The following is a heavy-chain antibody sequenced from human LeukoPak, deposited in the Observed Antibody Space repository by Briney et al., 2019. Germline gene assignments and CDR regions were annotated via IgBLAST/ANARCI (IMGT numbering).Heavy chain of an antibody. CDR1: GFTFSDYA. Sequence: GGSLRLSCAAPGFTFSDYAMNWVRQTPGKGLEWVSYISRTGVIYYADSVRGRFSISRDNAMNSVYMQMNSLGAEDTALYYCARDHNWGFDYWGRGTLVTVSS. D-gene: IGHD7-27*01. CDR3: ARDHNWGFDY. J-gene: IGHJ4*02. V-gene: IGHV3-69-1*01. CDR2: ISRTGVI.